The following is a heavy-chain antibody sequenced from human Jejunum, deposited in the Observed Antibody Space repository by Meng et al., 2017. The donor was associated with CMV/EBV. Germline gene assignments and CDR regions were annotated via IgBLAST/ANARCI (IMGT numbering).Heavy chain of an antibody. V-gene: IGHV3-74*01. J-gene: IGHJ4*02. CDR3: AKDRHGGNLGLLDY. D-gene: IGHD4-23*01. CDR1: GFSFSSYW. CDR2: IYSDGIII. Sequence: EVLLLDAGGGFFKPGGSLRLSCAASGFSFSSYWMHWVRQAPGKGLVWVSRIYSDGIIINYADSVKGRFTISRDNAKNTLYLQMNSLRAEDTAVYYCAKDRHGGNLGLLDYWGQGTLVTVSS.